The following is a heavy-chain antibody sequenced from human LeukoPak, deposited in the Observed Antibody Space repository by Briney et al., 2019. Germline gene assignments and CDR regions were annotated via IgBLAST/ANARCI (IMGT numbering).Heavy chain of an antibody. D-gene: IGHD1-1*01. J-gene: IGHJ5*02. Sequence: SETLSLTCTVSGYSISSGYYWGWIRQPPGKGLEWIGSIYHSGSTYYNPSLKSRVTISVDTSKNQFSLKLSSVTAADTAVYYCARDQNVFDPWGQGTLVTVSS. CDR2: IYHSGST. CDR1: GYSISSGYY. V-gene: IGHV4-38-2*02. CDR3: ARDQNVFDP.